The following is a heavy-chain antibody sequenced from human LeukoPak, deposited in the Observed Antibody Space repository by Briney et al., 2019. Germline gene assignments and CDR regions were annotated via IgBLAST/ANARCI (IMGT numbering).Heavy chain of an antibody. CDR1: GFTFSSYA. V-gene: IGHV3-23*01. CDR3: AKDLPSTYYDILTGPEDPDY. Sequence: GGSLRLSCAASGFTFSSYAMSWVRQAPGKGLEWVLAISGSGGSTYYADSVKGRFTISRDNSKNTLYLQMNSLRAEDTAVYYCAKDLPSTYYDILTGPEDPDYWGQGTLVTVSS. CDR2: ISGSGGST. D-gene: IGHD3-9*01. J-gene: IGHJ4*02.